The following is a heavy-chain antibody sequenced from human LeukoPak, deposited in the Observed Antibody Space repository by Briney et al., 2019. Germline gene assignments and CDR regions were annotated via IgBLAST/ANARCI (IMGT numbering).Heavy chain of an antibody. CDR2: IYYSGST. Sequence: SETLSLTCTVSGGSISSYYWSWIRQPPGKGLEWIGYIYYSGSTNYNPSLKSRVTTSVDTSKNQFSLKLSSVTAADTAVYYCARHFYGAFDIWGQGTMVTVSS. V-gene: IGHV4-59*08. CDR1: GGSISSYY. D-gene: IGHD3-16*01. J-gene: IGHJ3*02. CDR3: ARHFYGAFDI.